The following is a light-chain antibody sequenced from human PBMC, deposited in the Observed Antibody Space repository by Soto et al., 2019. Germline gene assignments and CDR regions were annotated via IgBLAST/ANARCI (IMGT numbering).Light chain of an antibody. V-gene: IGLV2-14*01. Sequence: SVLSQPSSVSGSPGQSITISCTGTISDIGGYNYVSWYQQHPGKAPKLMISEVSNRPSGVSNRFSGSKSGNEASLTISGLQTEDEADYYCCSYTTTSTPFVFGTGIKV. CDR1: ISDIGGYNY. CDR2: EVS. CDR3: CSYTTTSTPFV. J-gene: IGLJ1*01.